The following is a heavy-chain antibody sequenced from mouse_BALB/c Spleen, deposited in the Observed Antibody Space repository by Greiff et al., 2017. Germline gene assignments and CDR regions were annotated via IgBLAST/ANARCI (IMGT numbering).Heavy chain of an antibody. Sequence: VQLQQSGAELVRPGSSVKISCKASGYAFSSYWMNWVKQRPGQGLEWIGQIYPGDGDTNYNGKFKGKATLTADKSSSTAYMQLSSLTSEDSAVYFCARSESPSIYYGSRAWFAYWGQGTLVTVSA. CDR1: GYAFSSYW. V-gene: IGHV1-80*01. D-gene: IGHD1-1*01. CDR2: IYPGDGDT. J-gene: IGHJ3*01. CDR3: ARSESPSIYYGSRAWFAY.